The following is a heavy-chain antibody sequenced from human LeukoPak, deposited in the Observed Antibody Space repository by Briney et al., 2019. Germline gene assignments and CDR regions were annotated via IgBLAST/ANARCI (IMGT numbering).Heavy chain of an antibody. CDR2: IKRDGSEE. Sequence: RAGGSLRLSCVASKFTFSSYWMSWVRQAPGKGLEWVANIKRDGSEEYYVDSVKGRFTISRDNAKNSLYLQMNSLRAEDTAVYYCARDPYSSFFGAFDIWGQGTMVSVSS. CDR1: KFTFSSYW. D-gene: IGHD6-6*01. CDR3: ARDPYSSFFGAFDI. J-gene: IGHJ3*02. V-gene: IGHV3-7*04.